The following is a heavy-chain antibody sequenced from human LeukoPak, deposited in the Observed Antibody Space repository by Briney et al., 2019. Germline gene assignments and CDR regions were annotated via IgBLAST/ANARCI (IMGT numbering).Heavy chain of an antibody. CDR3: AKGSSSSDY. CDR1: GFTFSSYA. D-gene: IGHD6-13*01. Sequence: GGSLRLSCAASGFTFSSYAMHWVRQAPGKGLEWVAVISYDGSSKYYADSVKGRFTISRDNSKNTLYLQMNSLRAEDTAVYYCAKGSSSSDYWGQGTLVTVSS. J-gene: IGHJ4*02. V-gene: IGHV3-30-3*01. CDR2: ISYDGSSK.